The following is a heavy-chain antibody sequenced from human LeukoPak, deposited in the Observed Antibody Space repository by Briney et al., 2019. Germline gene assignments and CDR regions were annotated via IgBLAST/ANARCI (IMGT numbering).Heavy chain of an antibody. CDR1: GFTFSSYW. CDR2: IKQDGSEK. Sequence: PGGSLRLSCAASGFTFSSYWMSWVRQAPGKGLEWVANIKQDGSEKYYVDSVKGRFTISRDNAKNSLYLQMNSLRAEDAAVYYCASTRSSSWYFDYWGQGTLVTVSS. CDR3: ASTRSSSWYFDY. J-gene: IGHJ4*02. D-gene: IGHD6-13*01. V-gene: IGHV3-7*01.